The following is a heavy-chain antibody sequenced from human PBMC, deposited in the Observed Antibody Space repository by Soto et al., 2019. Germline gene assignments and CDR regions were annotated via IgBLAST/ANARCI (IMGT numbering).Heavy chain of an antibody. CDR2: INHSGST. Sequence: SETLPLTCAVYGGSFSDYYWSLIRQPQGKGLEWIGEINHSGSTNYNPSLKSRVTISVDTSKNQFSLKLSSVTAADTVVYYCARFGSYYDFWSGYPKYNWFDPWGQGTLVTVSS. J-gene: IGHJ5*02. D-gene: IGHD3-3*01. CDR1: GGSFSDYY. V-gene: IGHV4-34*01. CDR3: ARFGSYYDFWSGYPKYNWFDP.